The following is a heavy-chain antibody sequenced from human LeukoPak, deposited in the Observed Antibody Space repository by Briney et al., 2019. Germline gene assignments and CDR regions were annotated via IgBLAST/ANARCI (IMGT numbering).Heavy chain of an antibody. CDR3: ARCRASLRTPPYWYFDL. J-gene: IGHJ2*01. CDR1: GYTFNTYG. V-gene: IGHV1-18*01. D-gene: IGHD5/OR15-5a*01. Sequence: GASVKVSCKASGYTFNTYGISWVRQAPGHGLEWMGWISAYNGVTNYAQKVQGRVTMTTDTSTSTVYMELRSLGSDDTAVYYCARCRASLRTPPYWYFDLWGRGTLVTVSS. CDR2: ISAYNGVT.